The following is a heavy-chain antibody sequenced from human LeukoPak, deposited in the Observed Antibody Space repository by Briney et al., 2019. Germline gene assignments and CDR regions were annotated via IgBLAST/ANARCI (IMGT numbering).Heavy chain of an antibody. Sequence: ASVKVSCKASGYTFTSYYMHWVRQAPGQGLEWMGIINPSGGSTSYAQKFQGRVTMTRDMSTSTAYMELSSLRSEDTAVYYCARVPLLLWFGELWAGWFDPWGQGTLVTVSS. CDR2: INPSGGST. D-gene: IGHD3-10*01. CDR1: GYTFTSYY. CDR3: ARVPLLLWFGELWAGWFDP. V-gene: IGHV1-46*01. J-gene: IGHJ5*02.